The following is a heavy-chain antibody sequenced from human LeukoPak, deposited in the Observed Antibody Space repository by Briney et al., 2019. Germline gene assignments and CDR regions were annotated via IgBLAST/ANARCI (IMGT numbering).Heavy chain of an antibody. CDR3: ASNVQTGTQNY. J-gene: IGHJ4*02. V-gene: IGHV1-46*01. Sequence: WASVKVFCKASGYTFTSYYMHWVRQTPGQGLEWMGIINPSGGSTSYAQKFQGRVTMTRDTSTGTVYMELSSLRSEDTAVYYCASNVQTGTQNYWGQGTLVTVSS. D-gene: IGHD1-1*01. CDR1: GYTFTSYY. CDR2: INPSGGST.